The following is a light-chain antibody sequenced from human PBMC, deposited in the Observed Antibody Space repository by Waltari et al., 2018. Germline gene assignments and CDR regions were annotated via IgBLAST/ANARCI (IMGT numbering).Light chain of an antibody. CDR2: KDS. Sequence: SYELTQPPSVSVSPGQTARITCSGDALPKQYAYWYQQKPGQAPVLVIYKDSDGPSGIPGRFSGSSSGTTVTLTISGVQAEDEADYYCQSADSSGTYVVFGGGTKLTVL. J-gene: IGLJ2*01. CDR3: QSADSSGTYVV. CDR1: ALPKQY. V-gene: IGLV3-25*03.